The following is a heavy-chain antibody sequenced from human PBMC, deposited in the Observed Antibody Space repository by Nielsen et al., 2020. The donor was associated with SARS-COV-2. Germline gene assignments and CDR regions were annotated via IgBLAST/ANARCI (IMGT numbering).Heavy chain of an antibody. CDR1: GFSFNNHG. CDR2: ISYEGSKQ. CDR3: AKDGAYYDFWSGYYSNPNYYYYYYMDV. J-gene: IGHJ6*03. V-gene: IGHV3-30*18. Sequence: GGSLRLSCAASGFSFNNHGMHWVRQAPGKGLEWVAYISYEGSKQYYADSVKGRFTISRDNSKNTLYLQMNSLRAEDTAVYYCAKDGAYYDFWSGYYSNPNYYYYYYMDVWGKGTTVTVSS. D-gene: IGHD3-3*01.